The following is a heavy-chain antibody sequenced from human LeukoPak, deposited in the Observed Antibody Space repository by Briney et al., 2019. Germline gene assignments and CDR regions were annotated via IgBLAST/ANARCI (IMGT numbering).Heavy chain of an antibody. CDR1: GFVFSTHH. V-gene: IGHV3-33*01. D-gene: IGHD6-19*01. Sequence: GGSLRLSCAASGFVFSTHHIHWVRQAPGKGLEWVAVIWFDGSNTYYADFVGGRFTVTRDNSNNTVSLQMNSLRGDDTAVYYCARDVKQWLGRGGFDTWGQGTLVTVSS. J-gene: IGHJ4*03. CDR3: ARDVKQWLGRGGFDT. CDR2: IWFDGSNT.